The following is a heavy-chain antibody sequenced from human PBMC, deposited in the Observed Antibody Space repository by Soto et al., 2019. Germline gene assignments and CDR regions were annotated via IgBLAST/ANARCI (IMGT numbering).Heavy chain of an antibody. CDR2: ISGSGGST. Sequence: GGSLRLSCAASGFTFSSYAMSWVRQAPGKGLEWVSAISGSGGSTYYADSVKGRFTISRDNSKNTLYLQMNSLRAEDTAVYYCAKDKKMWSSSRLRMAVWGQGTTVTVYS. D-gene: IGHD6-6*01. CDR1: GFTFSSYA. J-gene: IGHJ6*02. V-gene: IGHV3-23*01. CDR3: AKDKKMWSSSRLRMAV.